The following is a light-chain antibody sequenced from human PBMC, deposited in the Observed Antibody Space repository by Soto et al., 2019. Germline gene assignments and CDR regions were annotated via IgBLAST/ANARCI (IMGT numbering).Light chain of an antibody. CDR2: GAS. CDR3: QQYGSSSRT. CDR1: QSFSSY. Sequence: DIVLTQSPGTLSLSPGERATLSCRASQSFSSYLAWYQQKPGQAPRLLIYGASSRATGIPDRFSGSGSGTDFTLTISRLVPEDFAVYYCQQYGSSSRTFGQGTNVEIK. V-gene: IGKV3-20*01. J-gene: IGKJ1*01.